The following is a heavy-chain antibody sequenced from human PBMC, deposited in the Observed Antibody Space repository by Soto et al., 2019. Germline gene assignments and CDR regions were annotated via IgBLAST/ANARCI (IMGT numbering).Heavy chain of an antibody. V-gene: IGHV4-61*03. CDR3: ARAPYSSGWPDS. CDR1: GGSVSSGGYF. D-gene: IGHD6-19*01. CDR2: ISYSGST. J-gene: IGHJ4*02. Sequence: QVQLQESGPGLVKPSETLSLTCTVSGGSVSSGGYFWSWIRQPPGKGLEWIGYISYSGSTKYNPSLESRVTISVDTSNKHCSLKLASVTAADTAVYYCARAPYSSGWPDSWGQGTLVTVSS.